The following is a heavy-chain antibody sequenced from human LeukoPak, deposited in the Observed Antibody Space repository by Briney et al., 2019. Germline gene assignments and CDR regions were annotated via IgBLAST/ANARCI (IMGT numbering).Heavy chain of an antibody. Sequence: SETLSLTCTVSGGSISSYYWSWIRQPAGKALEWIGRIYTSGSTNYNPSLKSRVTMSVDTSKNQFSLELSSVTAADTAVYYCARDQRLTMVRGVIIQWFDPWGQGTLVTVSS. CDR2: IYTSGST. CDR3: ARDQRLTMVRGVIIQWFDP. J-gene: IGHJ5*02. V-gene: IGHV4-4*07. D-gene: IGHD3-10*01. CDR1: GGSISSYY.